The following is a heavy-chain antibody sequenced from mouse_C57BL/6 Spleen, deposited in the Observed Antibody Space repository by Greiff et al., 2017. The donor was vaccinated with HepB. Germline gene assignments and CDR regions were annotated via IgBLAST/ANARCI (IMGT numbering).Heavy chain of an antibody. V-gene: IGHV5-6*01. D-gene: IGHD1-1*01. Sequence: EVQLVESGGDLVKPGGSLKLSCAASGFTFSSYGMSWVRQTPDKRLEWVATISSGGSYTYYPDSVKGRFTISRDNAKNTLYLQRSSLKSEDTAMYYGAGHYGSKYFDYWGQGTTLTVSS. CDR3: AGHYGSKYFDY. CDR2: ISSGGSYT. CDR1: GFTFSSYG. J-gene: IGHJ2*01.